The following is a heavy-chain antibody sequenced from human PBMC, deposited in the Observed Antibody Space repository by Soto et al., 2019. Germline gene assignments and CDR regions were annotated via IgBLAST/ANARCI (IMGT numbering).Heavy chain of an antibody. CDR2: IIPISGTA. D-gene: IGHD2-2*01. Sequence: QGQLVQSGAEVKKPGSSVKVSCKASGGTVSSYAISWVRQAPGQGLEWMGGIIPISGTANYAQKFQGRVTTTADESTSTAYMELSSLRSEDTAVYYCARSQGSSTSLEIYYYYYYGMDVWGQGTTVTVSS. J-gene: IGHJ6*02. CDR3: ARSQGSSTSLEIYYYYYYGMDV. CDR1: GGTVSSYA. V-gene: IGHV1-69*01.